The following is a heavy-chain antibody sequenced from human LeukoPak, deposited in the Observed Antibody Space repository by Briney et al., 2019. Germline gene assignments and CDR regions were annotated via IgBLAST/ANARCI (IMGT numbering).Heavy chain of an antibody. Sequence: GESLKISCKGSGYSFTSYWIGWVRQMPGKGLEWMGIIYPGDSDTRYSPSFQGQVTISADKSINTAYLQWCSLKASDTAMYYCAILRFLESHSKYYFDYWGQGTLVTVSS. CDR1: GYSFTSYW. D-gene: IGHD3-3*01. J-gene: IGHJ4*02. V-gene: IGHV5-51*01. CDR2: IYPGDSDT. CDR3: AILRFLESHSKYYFDY.